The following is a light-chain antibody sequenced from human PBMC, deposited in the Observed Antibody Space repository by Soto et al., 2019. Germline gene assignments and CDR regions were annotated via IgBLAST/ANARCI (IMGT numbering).Light chain of an antibody. CDR1: QSVSSYY. J-gene: IGKJ1*01. CDR2: GAS. Sequence: VLTQSPCTLSFSPGEGATLSCRASQSVSSYYLAWYQQKPGQAPRLLIYGASNRATGIPDRFSGSGSGTDFTLTISRLEPEDFAVYYCQQYGRSGTFGQGTKVDIK. V-gene: IGKV3-20*01. CDR3: QQYGRSGT.